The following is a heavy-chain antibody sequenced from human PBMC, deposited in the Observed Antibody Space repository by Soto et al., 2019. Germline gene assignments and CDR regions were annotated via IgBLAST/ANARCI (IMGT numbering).Heavy chain of an antibody. Sequence: QVQLQESGPGLVKPSQTLSLTCTVSGGSISSVSYYWSWIRQLPGKVLEWIGYIYYSGSTYYNPSLKSRCTMAVDTSKHQFSLKLTSVTAADAAVYYCATRTDYYYGSGSLGGMDVWGQGTTVAVSS. CDR1: GGSISSVSYY. J-gene: IGHJ6*02. CDR2: IYYSGST. CDR3: ATRTDYYYGSGSLGGMDV. V-gene: IGHV4-31*03. D-gene: IGHD3-10*01.